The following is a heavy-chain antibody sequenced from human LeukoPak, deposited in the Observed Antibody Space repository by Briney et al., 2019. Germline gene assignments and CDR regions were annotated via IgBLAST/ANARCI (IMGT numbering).Heavy chain of an antibody. CDR2: IYYSGST. Sequence: SETLSLTCTVSGGSISSSSYYWGWIRQPPGKGLEWIGSIYYSGSTYYNPSLKSRVTISVDTSKNQFSLKLSSVTASDTAVEYCARQVGWLQYTVWFDYWGQGTLVTVSS. CDR3: ARQVGWLQYTVWFDY. V-gene: IGHV4-39*01. D-gene: IGHD5-24*01. J-gene: IGHJ4*02. CDR1: GGSISSSSYY.